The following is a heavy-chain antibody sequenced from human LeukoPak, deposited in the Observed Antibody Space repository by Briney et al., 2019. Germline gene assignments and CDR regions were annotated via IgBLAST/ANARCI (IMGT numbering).Heavy chain of an antibody. CDR3: ARDGGSSGYRYFDL. V-gene: IGHV4-31*03. J-gene: IGHJ2*01. D-gene: IGHD3-22*01. CDR2: ISHSGGT. Sequence: SQTLSLTCIVSSGSISSGGYYWSWIRQHPGKGLEWIGHISHSGGTLYNPSLKSRVMISLDTSKNQFSLKLTSVTAADTAVYYCARDGGSSGYRYFDLWGRGTLVTVSS. CDR1: SGSISSGGYY.